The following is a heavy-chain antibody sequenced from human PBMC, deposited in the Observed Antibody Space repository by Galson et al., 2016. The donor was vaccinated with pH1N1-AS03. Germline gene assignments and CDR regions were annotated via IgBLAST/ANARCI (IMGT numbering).Heavy chain of an antibody. CDR3: ARGILSGGYYYGLDV. CDR1: DGSISSGDYF. J-gene: IGHJ6*02. D-gene: IGHD2-15*01. V-gene: IGHV4-30-4*08. CDR2: IYYSEKI. Sequence: LSLTCTVSDGSISSGDYFWNWIRQPPGKGLEWIGYIYYSEKINYNPSLRTRVTMSVDTSKNQFSLKLSYVTAADTAVYYCARGILSGGYYYGLDVWGQGSAVTVSS.